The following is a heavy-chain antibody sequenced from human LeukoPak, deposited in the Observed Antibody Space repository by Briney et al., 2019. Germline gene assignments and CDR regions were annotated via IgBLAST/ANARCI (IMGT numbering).Heavy chain of an antibody. CDR3: ARDGANCSSTSCYWYNWFDP. CDR2: ISAYNGNT. V-gene: IGHV1-18*04. D-gene: IGHD2-2*01. CDR1: GYTFTNYG. Sequence: PGASVKVSCKASGYTFTNYGISWVRQAPGQGLEWMGWISAYNGNTNYAQKLQGRVTMTTDTSTSTAYMELRSLRSDDTAVYYCARDGANCSSTSCYWYNWFDPWGQGTLVTVSS. J-gene: IGHJ5*02.